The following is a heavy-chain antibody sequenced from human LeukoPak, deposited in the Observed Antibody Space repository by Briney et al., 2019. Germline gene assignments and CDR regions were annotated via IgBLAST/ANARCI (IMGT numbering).Heavy chain of an antibody. V-gene: IGHV1-2*06. CDR3: ARGGSVYYDTSGYYPLDF. CDR2: INPNSVDT. CDR1: GYTLSGSY. D-gene: IGHD3-22*01. J-gene: IGHJ4*02. Sequence: GASVKVSCKASGYTLSGSYIHWVRQAPGQGLEWMGRINPNSVDTNYSQKFQGRLTMTRDTSINTPYMELSRLRSDDTAVYYCARGGSVYYDTSGYYPLDFWGQGTLVTVSS.